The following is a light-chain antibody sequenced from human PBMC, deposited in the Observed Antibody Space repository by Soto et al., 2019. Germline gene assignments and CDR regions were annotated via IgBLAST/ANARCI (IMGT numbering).Light chain of an antibody. CDR3: NSYTSTSTLI. Sequence: QSVLTQPASVSGSPGQSITISCTGTSSDVGGYNYVSWYQQHPGKAPKLMIYEVSYRPSGVSNRFSGSKSGNTASLTISGLQAEDEAVYFCNSYTSTSTLIFGGGTQLTVL. CDR2: EVS. CDR1: SSDVGGYNY. V-gene: IGLV2-14*01. J-gene: IGLJ2*01.